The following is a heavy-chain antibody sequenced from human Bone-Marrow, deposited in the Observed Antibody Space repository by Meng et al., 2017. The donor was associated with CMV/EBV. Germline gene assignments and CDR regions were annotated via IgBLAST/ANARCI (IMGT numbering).Heavy chain of an antibody. D-gene: IGHD2-15*01. CDR1: GYTFTSYG. V-gene: IGHV1-18*01. J-gene: IGHJ5*02. Sequence: QNQLEQSGPELKKPGASVKVSCKASGYTFTSYGISWVRQAPGQGLEWMGWISAYNGNTNYAQKLQGRVTMTTDTSTSTAYMELRSLRSDDTAAYYCARVTVLGVVVAAGWFDPWGQGTLVTVSS. CDR2: ISAYNGNT. CDR3: ARVTVLGVVVAAGWFDP.